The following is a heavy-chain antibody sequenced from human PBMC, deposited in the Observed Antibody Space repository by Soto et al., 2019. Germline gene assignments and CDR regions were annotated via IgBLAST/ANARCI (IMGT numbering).Heavy chain of an antibody. V-gene: IGHV2-70*01. J-gene: IGHJ6*04. Sequence: CPTLVNPTETLTLTCTFSGFSLTTTGVYVTWIRHPPGKALEWLALIDWDDTKYYNTSLTTRLTISKDTSKNQVVLTMTNVDLVDTGTYFCARTRNNERIHHQFYHGTDVWGTGTTVSVSP. CDR1: GFSLTTTGVY. D-gene: IGHD5-18*01. CDR2: IDWDDTK. CDR3: ARTRNNERIHHQFYHGTDV.